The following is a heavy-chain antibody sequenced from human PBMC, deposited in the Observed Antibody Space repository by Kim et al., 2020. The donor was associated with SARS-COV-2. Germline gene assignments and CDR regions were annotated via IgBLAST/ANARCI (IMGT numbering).Heavy chain of an antibody. CDR1: GFTFTNYY. D-gene: IGHD3-16*01. V-gene: IGHV3-7*04. CDR3: GRGLAAPDC. Sequence: GGSLRLSCAASGFTFTNYYMNWVRQAPGRGLEWVASIKQDGSQKHYVDSVKVRFTISRDNAKNSLYLQMNSLRAEDTAVYYCGRGLAAPDCWGQGTLVTFSS. CDR2: IKQDGSQK. J-gene: IGHJ1*01.